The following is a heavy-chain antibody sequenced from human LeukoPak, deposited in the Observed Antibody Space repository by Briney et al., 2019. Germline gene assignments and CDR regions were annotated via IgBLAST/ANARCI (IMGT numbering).Heavy chain of an antibody. CDR2: ISYDGSNK. D-gene: IGHD2-2*01. CDR1: GFTLSSHG. J-gene: IGHJ6*02. CDR3: AKDDCSSTSCYYYYYGMDV. Sequence: PGRSLRLSCAASGFTLSSHGMHWVRQAPGRGLEWVAVISYDGSNKYYADSVKGRFTISRDNSKNTLYLQMNSLRAEDTAVYYCAKDDCSSTSCYYYYYGMDVWGQGTTVTVS. V-gene: IGHV3-30*18.